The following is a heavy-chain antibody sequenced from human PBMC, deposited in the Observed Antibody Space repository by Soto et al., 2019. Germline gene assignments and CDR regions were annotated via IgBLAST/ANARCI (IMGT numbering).Heavy chain of an antibody. Sequence: SETLSLTCTVSGGSISSGGYYWSWIRQHPGKGLEWIGYIYYSGSTYYNPSLKSRVTISVDTSKNQFSLKLSSVTAADTAVYYCARKKDDFWSGSDSYYFDYWGKGTLVTVSS. CDR3: ARKKDDFWSGSDSYYFDY. V-gene: IGHV4-31*03. CDR1: GGSISSGGYY. J-gene: IGHJ4*02. CDR2: IYYSGST. D-gene: IGHD3-3*01.